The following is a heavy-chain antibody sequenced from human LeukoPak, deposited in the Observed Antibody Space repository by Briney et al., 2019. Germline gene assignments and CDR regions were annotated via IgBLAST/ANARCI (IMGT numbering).Heavy chain of an antibody. D-gene: IGHD3-22*01. CDR3: AKRYYGGSGYRSYYFDH. CDR2: IIGSGDRT. Sequence: PGASLRLSCAASGFTFSSYAMSWVRQAPGKGLEWVSAIIGSGDRTYYADSVKGRFTISRDNSKNTLYLQMNSLRAEDTAVYYCAKRYYGGSGYRSYYFDHWGQGTLVTVSS. V-gene: IGHV3-23*01. CDR1: GFTFSSYA. J-gene: IGHJ4*02.